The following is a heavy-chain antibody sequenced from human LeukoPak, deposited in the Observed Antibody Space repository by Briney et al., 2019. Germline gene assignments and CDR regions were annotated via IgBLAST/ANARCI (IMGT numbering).Heavy chain of an antibody. J-gene: IGHJ4*02. CDR1: GFTFSSYS. CDR2: ISGTSSYI. Sequence: GGSLRLSCAASGFTFSSYSMNWVCQAPGKGLEWVSFISGTSSYIYYADSVKGRFTISRDNAKNSLYLQMNSLRAEDTAVYYCARGEYGSGSYHIDYWGQGALVTVSS. V-gene: IGHV3-21*01. CDR3: ARGEYGSGSYHIDY. D-gene: IGHD3-10*01.